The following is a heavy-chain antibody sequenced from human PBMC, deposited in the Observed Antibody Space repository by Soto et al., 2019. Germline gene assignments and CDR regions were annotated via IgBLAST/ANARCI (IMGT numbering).Heavy chain of an antibody. CDR1: GVNFGNAW. CDR2: IKNKKDGGTT. V-gene: IGHV3-15*05. CDR3: ATDPGDFEDY. D-gene: IGHD4-17*01. Sequence: PGGSLRLSCAASGVNFGNAWMSWFRQAPGKGLEWVGRIKNKKDGGTTDYAAPVKGRFIISRDDSRNTLYLQMSSLRTEDTAVYYCATDPGDFEDYWGQGTQVTVSS. J-gene: IGHJ4*02.